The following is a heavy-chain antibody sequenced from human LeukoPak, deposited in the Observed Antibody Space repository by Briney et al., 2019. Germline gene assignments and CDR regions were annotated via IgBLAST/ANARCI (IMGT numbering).Heavy chain of an antibody. J-gene: IGHJ6*03. CDR1: GYTFTGYY. V-gene: IGHV1-8*02. Sequence: ASVKVSCKASGYTFTGYYIHWVRQATGQGLEWMGWMNPNSGNTGYAQKFQGRVTMTRNTSISTAYMELSSLRSEDTAVYYCARVGYSSSWSYYYYYYMDVWGKGTTVTVSS. CDR2: MNPNSGNT. CDR3: ARVGYSSSWSYYYYYYMDV. D-gene: IGHD6-13*01.